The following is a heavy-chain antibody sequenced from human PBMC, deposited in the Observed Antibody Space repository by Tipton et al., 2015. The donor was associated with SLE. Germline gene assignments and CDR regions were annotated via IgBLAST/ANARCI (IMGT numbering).Heavy chain of an antibody. CDR2: INDDGSST. Sequence: SLRLSCAASGFTFSTSWMHWVRQAPGKGLVWVSRINDDGSSTSYADSVKGRFTISRDNAKNTLYLQMNSLRAEDTAVYYCARAPLYYDLLTGPTLDYWGQGTLVTVSS. D-gene: IGHD3-9*01. J-gene: IGHJ4*02. CDR3: ARAPLYYDLLTGPTLDY. CDR1: GFTFSTSW. V-gene: IGHV3-74*01.